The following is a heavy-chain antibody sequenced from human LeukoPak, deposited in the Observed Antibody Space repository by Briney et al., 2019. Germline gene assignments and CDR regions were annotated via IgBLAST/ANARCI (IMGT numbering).Heavy chain of an antibody. D-gene: IGHD2/OR15-2a*01. CDR3: ARDWFHAIDY. CDR2: IRSDGSDT. Sequence: GGSLRLSCAASGFTFSDTWMHWLRQAPGEGLVWVSSIRSDGSDTMYAESVKGRFTISRDNAKNKLYLQMNSLRAEDTAVYYCARDWFHAIDYWGQGTLVTVSS. V-gene: IGHV3-74*03. J-gene: IGHJ4*02. CDR1: GFTFSDTW.